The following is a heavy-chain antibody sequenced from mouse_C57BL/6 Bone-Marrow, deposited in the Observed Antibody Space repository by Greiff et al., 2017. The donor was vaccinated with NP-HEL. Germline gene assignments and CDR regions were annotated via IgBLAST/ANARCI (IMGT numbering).Heavy chain of an antibody. CDR1: GFTFSDYY. J-gene: IGHJ4*01. CDR3: ARQAYYGNYDYYAMDY. Sequence: EVQLQQSGGGLVQPGGSLKLSCAASGFTFSDYYMYWVRQTPEKRLEWVAYISNGGGSTYYPDTVKGRFTISRDNAKNTLYLQMSRLKSEDTAMYYCARQAYYGNYDYYAMDYWGQGTSVTVSS. D-gene: IGHD2-10*01. V-gene: IGHV5-12*01. CDR2: ISNGGGST.